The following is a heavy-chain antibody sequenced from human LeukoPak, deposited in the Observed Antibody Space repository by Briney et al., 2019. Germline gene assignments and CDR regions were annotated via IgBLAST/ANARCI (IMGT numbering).Heavy chain of an antibody. D-gene: IGHD1-1*01. CDR2: IHYSGST. J-gene: IGHJ4*02. CDR1: GGSISSYY. V-gene: IGHV4-59*08. CDR3: AQLKTGTTPFFDY. Sequence: NPSETLSLTCTVSGGSISSYYWSWIRQPTGKGLEWIGYIHYSGSTNYNPSLKSRVTISVDTSKNQFSLKLSSVTASDTAVYYCAQLKTGTTPFFDYWGQGTLVTVSS.